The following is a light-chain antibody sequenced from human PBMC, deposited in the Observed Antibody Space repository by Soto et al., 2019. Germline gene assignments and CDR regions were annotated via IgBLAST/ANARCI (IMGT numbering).Light chain of an antibody. Sequence: ENVLTQSPGTLSLSPGERATLSCRASQSVSSSYLAWYQQKPGQPPSLLIFDASNRAPGIPDRFSGSGSGPDFTLTISSLEPEDFAVYYCQQYGSSPPSWTFGQGTKVEIK. CDR2: DAS. V-gene: IGKV3-20*01. CDR3: QQYGSSPPSWT. J-gene: IGKJ1*01. CDR1: QSVSSSY.